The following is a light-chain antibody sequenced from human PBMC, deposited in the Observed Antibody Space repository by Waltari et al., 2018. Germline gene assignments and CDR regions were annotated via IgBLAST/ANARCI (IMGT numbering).Light chain of an antibody. CDR3: GTWDSSLGIGV. J-gene: IGLJ3*02. CDR2: EDN. CDR1: TPNIGNNY. Sequence: QSVLTQAPSVSAAPGQKVTISCSGSTPNIGNNYVSWYQQFPGTAPKLLIYEDNRRPSGIPARFSGSKSGASATLGITGRQTGDEANYYCGTWDSSLGIGVLGGGTRVTVL. V-gene: IGLV1-51*01.